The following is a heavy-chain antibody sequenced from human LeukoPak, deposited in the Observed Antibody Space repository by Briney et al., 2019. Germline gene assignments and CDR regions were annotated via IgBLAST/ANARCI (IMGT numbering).Heavy chain of an antibody. Sequence: SVKVSFKASGGTFSSYAISWVRQAPGQGLEWMGGIIPIFGTANYAQKLQGRVTMTTDTSTSTAYMELRSLRSDDTAVYYCARGDYDISVDAFDIWGQGTMVTVSS. D-gene: IGHD3-9*01. J-gene: IGHJ3*02. CDR3: ARGDYDISVDAFDI. V-gene: IGHV1-69*05. CDR2: IIPIFGTA. CDR1: GGTFSSYA.